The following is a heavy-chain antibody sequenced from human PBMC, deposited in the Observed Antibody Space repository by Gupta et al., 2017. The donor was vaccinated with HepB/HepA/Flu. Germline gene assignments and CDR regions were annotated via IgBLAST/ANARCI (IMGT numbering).Heavy chain of an antibody. CDR1: GFTFTTYD. CDR2: ISPSGGAA. D-gene: IGHD1-14*01. CDR3: VCGNHYYGLDV. Sequence: EEQVVESGGGLVQPGGSLRLACTTSGFTFTTYDRNWVRQAPGKGLEWVSQISPSGGAASYADSVEGRFTISRDNAQNSLFLQMNSLTVEDTAIYYCVCGNHYYGLDVWGQGTTVTVSS. J-gene: IGHJ6*02. V-gene: IGHV3-48*03.